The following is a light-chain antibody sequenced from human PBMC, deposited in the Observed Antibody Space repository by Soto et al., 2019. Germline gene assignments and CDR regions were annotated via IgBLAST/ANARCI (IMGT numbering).Light chain of an antibody. J-gene: IGKJ4*01. V-gene: IGKV1-5*01. Sequence: DIQMTQSPSTLSASVGDRVTITCRASQSISSWLAWYQQKPGKAPKLLIYDASSLESGVPSRFSGSGSGTEFTLTISSLQPDDFATYYCQLYNSYSPRLTFGGGTKVEIK. CDR3: QLYNSYSPRLT. CDR2: DAS. CDR1: QSISSW.